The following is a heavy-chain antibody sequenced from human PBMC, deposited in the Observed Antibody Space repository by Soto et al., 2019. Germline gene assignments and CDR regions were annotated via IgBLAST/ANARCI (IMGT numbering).Heavy chain of an antibody. Sequence: KPGGSLRLSCAASGFTFSSYSMNWVRQAPGKGLEWVSSISSSSSYIYYADSVKGRFTISRDNAKNSLYLQMNSLRAEDTAVYYCARDPVGATSDYYYGMDVWGQGTTVTVSS. CDR3: ARDPVGATSDYYYGMDV. CDR1: GFTFSSYS. D-gene: IGHD1-26*01. CDR2: ISSSSSYI. V-gene: IGHV3-21*01. J-gene: IGHJ6*02.